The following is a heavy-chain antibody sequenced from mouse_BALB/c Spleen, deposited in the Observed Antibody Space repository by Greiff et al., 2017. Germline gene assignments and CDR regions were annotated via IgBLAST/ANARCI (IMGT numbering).Heavy chain of an antibody. D-gene: IGHD1-2*01. J-gene: IGHJ4*01. CDR2: IYPGDGDT. CDR1: GYAFSSSW. V-gene: IGHV1-82*01. CDR3: ARSRGNYGYYYAMDY. Sequence: VQLQESGPELVKPGASVKISCKASGYAFSSSWMNWVKQRPGQGLEWIGRIYPGDGDTNYNGKFKGKATLTADKSSSTAYMQLSSLTSVDSAVYFCARSRGNYGYYYAMDYWGQGTSVTVSS.